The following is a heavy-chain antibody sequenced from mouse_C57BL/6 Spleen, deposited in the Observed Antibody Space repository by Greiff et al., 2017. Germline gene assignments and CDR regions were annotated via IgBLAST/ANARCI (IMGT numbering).Heavy chain of an antibody. Sequence: VQLKESGGGLVKPGGSLKLSCAASGFTFSDYGMHWVRQAPEKGLEWVAYISSGSSTIYYADTVKGRFTISRDNAKNTLFLQMTSLRSEDTAMYYCARPGYGNYGAMDYWGQGTSVTVSS. V-gene: IGHV5-17*01. CDR2: ISSGSSTI. J-gene: IGHJ4*01. D-gene: IGHD2-1*01. CDR3: ARPGYGNYGAMDY. CDR1: GFTFSDYG.